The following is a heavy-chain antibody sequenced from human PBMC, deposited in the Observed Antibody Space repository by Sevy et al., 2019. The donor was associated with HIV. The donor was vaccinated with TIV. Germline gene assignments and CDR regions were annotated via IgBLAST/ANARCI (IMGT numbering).Heavy chain of an antibody. J-gene: IGHJ6*02. CDR1: GFTFSSYG. Sequence: GGSLRLSCAASGFTFSSYGMHWVRQAPGKGLEWVAVIWYDGSNKYYADSVKGRFTISRDNSKNTMYLQMNSLRAEDMAVYYLARDGARGYCISTSCDPHYYYGMDVWGQGTTVTVSS. CDR2: IWYDGSNK. D-gene: IGHD2-2*01. V-gene: IGHV3-33*01. CDR3: ARDGARGYCISTSCDPHYYYGMDV.